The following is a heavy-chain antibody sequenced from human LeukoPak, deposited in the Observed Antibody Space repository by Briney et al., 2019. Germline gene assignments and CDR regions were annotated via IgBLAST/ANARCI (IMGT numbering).Heavy chain of an antibody. CDR2: MYNSGST. Sequence: KPSETLSLTCTVSGGAISSYHWSWVRQPPGKGLEWVGSMYNSGSTNYNPSLKSRVTISVDTSKNQFSLKLNSVTAPDTAVYYCARLAYYYDSSGLFDPWGQGTLVTVSS. CDR3: ARLAYYYDSSGLFDP. CDR1: GGAISSYH. D-gene: IGHD3-22*01. V-gene: IGHV4-59*08. J-gene: IGHJ5*02.